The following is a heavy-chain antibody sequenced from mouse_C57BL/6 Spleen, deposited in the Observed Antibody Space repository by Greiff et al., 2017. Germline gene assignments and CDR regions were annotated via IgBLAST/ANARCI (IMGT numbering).Heavy chain of an antibody. CDR2: IYPRDGST. CDR3: ARRHAQATEENYFGY. CDR1: GYTFTDHT. V-gene: IGHV1-78*01. J-gene: IGHJ2*01. Sequence: QVQLQQSDAELVKPGASVKISCKVSGYTFTDHTIHWIKQRPEQGLEWIGYIYPRDGSTKYNEKFKGKATLTADKSSSTAYMQLSSLTSEDSAVYFCARRHAQATEENYFGYWGQGTTLTVSS. D-gene: IGHD3-2*02.